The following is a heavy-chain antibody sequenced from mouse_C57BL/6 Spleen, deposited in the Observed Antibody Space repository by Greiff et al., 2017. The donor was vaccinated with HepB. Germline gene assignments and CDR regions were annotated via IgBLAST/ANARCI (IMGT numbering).Heavy chain of an antibody. V-gene: IGHV5-4*01. Sequence: EVQGVESGGGLVKPGGSLKLSCAASGFTFSSYAMSWVRQTPEKRLEWVATISDGGSYTYYPDNVKGRFTISRDNAKNNLYLQMSHLKSEDTAMYYCARDTTMFDVWGTGTTVTVSS. D-gene: IGHD1-1*02. CDR2: ISDGGSYT. CDR1: GFTFSSYA. CDR3: ARDTTMFDV. J-gene: IGHJ1*03.